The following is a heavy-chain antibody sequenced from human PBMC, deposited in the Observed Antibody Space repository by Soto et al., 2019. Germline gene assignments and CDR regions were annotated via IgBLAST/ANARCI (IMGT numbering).Heavy chain of an antibody. CDR2: ISNRANTI. Sequence: QVQLVESGGGLGKPGGSLRLSCVASGFTFSDYYMNWIRQAPGKELEWLSYISNRANTIYYADSVKGRFTVSRDNAKNSLYLQMDSLRVEDTAVYYCARGGVPYSSGWGIDYWGQGTPVTVSS. J-gene: IGHJ4*02. D-gene: IGHD6-19*01. CDR1: GFTFSDYY. CDR3: ARGGVPYSSGWGIDY. V-gene: IGHV3-11*01.